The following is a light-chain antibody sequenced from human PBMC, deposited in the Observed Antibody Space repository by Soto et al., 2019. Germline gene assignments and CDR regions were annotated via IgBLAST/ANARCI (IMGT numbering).Light chain of an antibody. CDR3: QTWGSGIVV. CDR2: LNSDGSH. J-gene: IGLJ2*01. V-gene: IGLV4-69*01. Sequence: QLVLTQSPSASASLGASVKLTCTLSSGHSNYAIAWHQQQSEKGPRYLMKLNSDGSHSKGDGIPDRFSGSSSGAERYLTISRLQSEDEADYYRQTWGSGIVVFGGGPKLTV. CDR1: SGHSNYA.